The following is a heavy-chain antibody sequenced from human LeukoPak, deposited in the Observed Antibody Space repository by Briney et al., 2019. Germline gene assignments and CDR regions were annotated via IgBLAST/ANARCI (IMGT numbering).Heavy chain of an antibody. Sequence: SQTLSLTCTVSGGSISGAGYCWSWIRQHPGKGLEWIGYIYYSGGTYYNPSLKSRVTISVDTSKNQFSLKLSSVTAADTAVYYCARPNQNYDILTGYYRDWYFDLWGRGTLVTVSS. D-gene: IGHD3-9*01. CDR1: GGSISGAGYC. CDR3: ARPNQNYDILTGYYRDWYFDL. J-gene: IGHJ2*01. V-gene: IGHV4-31*03. CDR2: IYYSGGT.